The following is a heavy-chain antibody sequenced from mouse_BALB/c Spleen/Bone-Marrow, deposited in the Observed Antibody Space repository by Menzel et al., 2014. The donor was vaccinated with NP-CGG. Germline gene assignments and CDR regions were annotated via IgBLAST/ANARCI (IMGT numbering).Heavy chain of an antibody. CDR3: ARGDLLRGFAY. J-gene: IGHJ3*01. D-gene: IGHD1-1*01. CDR2: ISSGSSTI. Sequence: EVKLMESGGGLVQPGGSRKLSCAASGFTFSSFGMHWVRQAPEKGLEWVAYISSGSSTIYYADTVKGRFTISRDNPKHTLFLKMTSLRSEDTAMYYCARGDLLRGFAYWGQGTLVTVSA. V-gene: IGHV5-17*02. CDR1: GFTFSSFG.